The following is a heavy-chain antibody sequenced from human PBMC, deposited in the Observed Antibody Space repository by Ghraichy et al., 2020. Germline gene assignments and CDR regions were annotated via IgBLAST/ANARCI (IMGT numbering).Heavy chain of an antibody. V-gene: IGHV4-34*01. D-gene: IGHD3-10*01. CDR2: INHSGST. Sequence: SETLSLTCAVYGGSFSGYYWSWIRQPPGKGLEWIGEINHSGSTNYNPSLKSRVTISVDTSKNQFSLKLSSVTAADTAVYYCARGVGGWFGDYFDYWGQGTLVTVSS. CDR1: GGSFSGYY. CDR3: ARGVGGWFGDYFDY. J-gene: IGHJ4*02.